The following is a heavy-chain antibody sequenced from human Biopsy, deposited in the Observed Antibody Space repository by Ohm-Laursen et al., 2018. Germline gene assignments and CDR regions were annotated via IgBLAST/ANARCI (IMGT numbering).Heavy chain of an antibody. CDR1: GFMFSSYG. J-gene: IGHJ4*02. V-gene: IGHV3-33*01. CDR2: IYYDGLNK. D-gene: IGHD2-2*01. Sequence: SLRLSCAASGFMFSSYGMHWVRQAPGKGLEWVAVIYYDGLNKEYADSVKGRFTISRDNSKNTLFLRMNSLRDDDTAVYYCARDGIVVVPAACHLDNWGPGTLVTVSS. CDR3: ARDGIVVVPAACHLDN.